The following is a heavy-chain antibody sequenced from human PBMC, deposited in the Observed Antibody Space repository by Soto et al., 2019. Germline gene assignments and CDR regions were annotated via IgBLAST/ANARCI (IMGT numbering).Heavy chain of an antibody. CDR2: ISGRGDDT. D-gene: IGHD3-22*01. J-gene: IGHJ4*02. CDR3: ARAQPTYSSSSFDY. Sequence: VQLLESGGDLVQPGGSLRLSCAASGFTFSSYAMSWVRQAPGKGLEWVSTISGRGDDTYYTDSVKGRFTISRDNSKNTLYVHMNSLRAEDTAVYYCARAQPTYSSSSFDYWGQGTLVTVSS. V-gene: IGHV3-23*01. CDR1: GFTFSSYA.